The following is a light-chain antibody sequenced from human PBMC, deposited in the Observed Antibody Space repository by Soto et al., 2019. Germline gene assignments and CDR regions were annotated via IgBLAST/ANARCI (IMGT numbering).Light chain of an antibody. CDR2: SAS. CDR1: QGISSY. V-gene: IGKV1-27*01. Sequence: IQLTQSPSSLSASVGDRVTITCQASQGISSYLAWYQQKPGNAPKLLIYSASTLQAGVPSRFSGSGSGTDFTLTISSLQPEDVAAYYCQKYNSAPLTFGGGTKVDIK. J-gene: IGKJ4*01. CDR3: QKYNSAPLT.